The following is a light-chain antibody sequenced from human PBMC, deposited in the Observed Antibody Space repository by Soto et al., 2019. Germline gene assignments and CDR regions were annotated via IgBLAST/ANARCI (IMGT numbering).Light chain of an antibody. CDR2: GVS. CDR3: SSYTSSSTL. V-gene: IGLV2-14*01. J-gene: IGLJ1*01. Sequence: QSALTQPRSVSGSPGQSVTISCTGTNSDVGGYNYVSWYQQYPGKAPKLMISGVSDRPSGVSSRFSGSKSGNTASLTISGLQAEDEADYYCSSYTSSSTLFGTGTKLTVL. CDR1: NSDVGGYNY.